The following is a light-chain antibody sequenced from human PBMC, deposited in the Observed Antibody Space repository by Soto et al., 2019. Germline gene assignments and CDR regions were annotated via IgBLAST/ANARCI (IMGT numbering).Light chain of an antibody. Sequence: QSVLTQPPSASGTPGQTIAISCSGGSSNIGSHTVNWYQQLPGTAPRLLIYSNTQRPSGVPDRFSGSKSGTSASLAISGPQSEYEGDYYCAARDDSLNGVVFGGGTKVTVL. CDR2: SNT. CDR3: AARDDSLNGVV. J-gene: IGLJ2*01. CDR1: SSNIGSHT. V-gene: IGLV1-44*01.